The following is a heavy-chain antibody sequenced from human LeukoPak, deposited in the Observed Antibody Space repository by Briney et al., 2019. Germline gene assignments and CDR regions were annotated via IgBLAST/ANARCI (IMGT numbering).Heavy chain of an antibody. V-gene: IGHV1-18*01. Sequence: ASVKVSRKASGYTFTSYGINWVRQAPGQGLGWMGWISAYNGNTKHAQKLQGRVTMTTDTSTSTAYMELRSLRSDDTAVYYCARAGITSGWVQNMDYWGQGTLVTVSS. CDR3: ARAGITSGWVQNMDY. CDR1: GYTFTSYG. CDR2: ISAYNGNT. D-gene: IGHD6-19*01. J-gene: IGHJ4*02.